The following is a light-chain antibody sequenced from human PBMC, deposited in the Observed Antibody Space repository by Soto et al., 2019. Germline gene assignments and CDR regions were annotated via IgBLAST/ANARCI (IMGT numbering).Light chain of an antibody. Sequence: EIVMTQSPATLSSSPGEGATLSCRAIQSVSSYLVWYQQKPGQAPRLLIYDASKRATGIPARFSGSGSGTDFTLTISSLEPEDFAVYYCQQRSSRPPMYTFGQGTKVDIK. CDR1: QSVSSY. CDR3: QQRSSRPPMYT. J-gene: IGKJ2*01. V-gene: IGKV3-11*01. CDR2: DAS.